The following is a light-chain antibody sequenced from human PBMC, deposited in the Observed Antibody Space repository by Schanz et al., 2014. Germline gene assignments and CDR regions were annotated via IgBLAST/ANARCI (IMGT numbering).Light chain of an antibody. Sequence: QSVLTQPPSVSAAPGQRVTISCSGGRSNIGTNLVSWYQQFPGTAPKLLIYDNYYRPSEIPDRFSGSNSGTSAALDITGLQTGDEADYYCGGWDSSLSAVVFGGGTKLTVL. CDR1: RSNIGTNL. J-gene: IGLJ2*01. CDR3: GGWDSSLSAVV. V-gene: IGLV1-51*01. CDR2: DNY.